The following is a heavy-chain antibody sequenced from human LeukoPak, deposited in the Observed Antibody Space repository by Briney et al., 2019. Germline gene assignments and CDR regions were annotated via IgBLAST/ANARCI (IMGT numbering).Heavy chain of an antibody. CDR1: GGSIRSYY. CDR3: ARDGAHYYVSSGFHHWFDP. V-gene: IGHV4-59*01. CDR2: TYHSGRT. Sequence: SETLSLTCTVSGGSIRSYYWSWIRQPPGKGLEYIGYTYHSGRTNYNPSLQSRVTMSVDTSKNQFSLRLSSVTAADTAVYYCARDGAHYYVSSGFHHWFDPWGQGTLVTVSS. J-gene: IGHJ5*02. D-gene: IGHD3-22*01.